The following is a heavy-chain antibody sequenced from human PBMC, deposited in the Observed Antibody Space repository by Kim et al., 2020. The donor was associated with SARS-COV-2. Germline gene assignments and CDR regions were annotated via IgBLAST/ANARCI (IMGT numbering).Heavy chain of an antibody. Sequence: GGSLRLSCAASGFTFSSYGMHWVRQAPGKGLEWVAVISYDGSNKYYADSVKGRFTISRDNSKNTLYLQMNSLRAEDTAVYYCASGTYYYDSSSYLSWGQGTMVTVSS. CDR2: ISYDGSNK. D-gene: IGHD3-22*01. J-gene: IGHJ3*01. CDR1: GFTFSSYG. CDR3: ASGTYYYDSSSYLS. V-gene: IGHV3-33*05.